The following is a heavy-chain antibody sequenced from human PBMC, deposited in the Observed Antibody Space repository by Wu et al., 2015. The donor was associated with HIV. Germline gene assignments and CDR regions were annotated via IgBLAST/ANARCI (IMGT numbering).Heavy chain of an antibody. CDR1: GYNFASYG. D-gene: IGHD3-22*01. J-gene: IGHJ1*01. Sequence: QARLIQSTGEMKKPGASVRVSCQASGYNFASYGVNWVRQTPGQGLEWMGFIAGYTGNTNQTRGRLTLTTDTSTNTVYMDLRNLRSEDTAVYYCAREGEEKNSDRSGYYAYLQIWGQGSQVTVSS. CDR3: AREGEEKNSDRSGYYAYLQI. V-gene: IGHV1-18*01. CDR2: IAGYTGNT.